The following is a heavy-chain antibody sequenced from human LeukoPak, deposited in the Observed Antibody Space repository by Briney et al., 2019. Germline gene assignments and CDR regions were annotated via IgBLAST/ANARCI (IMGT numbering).Heavy chain of an antibody. V-gene: IGHV3-7*01. Sequence: PGGSLRLSCAASGFTFSSYWMSWVRQAPGKGLEWVANIKQDGSEKYYVDSVKGRFTISRDNAKNSLYLQMNGLRAEDTTVYYCARVRGGRYYFDYWGQGTLVTVSS. CDR1: GFTFSSYW. CDR3: ARVRGGRYYFDY. CDR2: IKQDGSEK. D-gene: IGHD1-26*01. J-gene: IGHJ4*02.